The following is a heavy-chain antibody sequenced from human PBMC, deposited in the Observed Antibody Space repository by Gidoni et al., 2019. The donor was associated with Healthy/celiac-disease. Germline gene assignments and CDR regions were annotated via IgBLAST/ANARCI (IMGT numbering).Heavy chain of an antibody. D-gene: IGHD4-17*01. J-gene: IGHJ4*02. V-gene: IGHV3-73*02. CDR1: GFTFSGSA. CDR2: IRSKANYYTT. Sequence: EVQLVESGGGLVQPGGSLKLHCAASGFTFSGSAIPWVRQASGKGLEWVGRIRSKANYYTTEYGASMVGRVSMSRDDSKYTAYLQMNSLKTEDTAFYYCASMGMPGEVYWGQGILVTVSS. CDR3: ASMGMPGEVY.